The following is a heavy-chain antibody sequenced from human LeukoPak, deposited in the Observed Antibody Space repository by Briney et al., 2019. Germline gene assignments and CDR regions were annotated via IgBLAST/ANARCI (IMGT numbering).Heavy chain of an antibody. V-gene: IGHV1-69*05. J-gene: IGHJ4*02. Sequence: GASVQVSCKASGGTFSSYAISWVRQAPGQGLEWMGGIIPIFGTANYAQKFQGRVTITTDESTSTAYMELSSLRSEDTAVYYCARALSDHYDSSGYYPYYFDYWGQGTLVTVSS. CDR2: IIPIFGTA. CDR1: GGTFSSYA. CDR3: ARALSDHYDSSGYYPYYFDY. D-gene: IGHD3-22*01.